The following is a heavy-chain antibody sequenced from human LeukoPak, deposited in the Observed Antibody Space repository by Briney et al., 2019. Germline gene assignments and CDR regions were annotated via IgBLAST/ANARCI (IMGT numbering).Heavy chain of an antibody. CDR1: GYTFTSYG. J-gene: IGHJ3*02. CDR3: ARDLQAITMIVVVTSDDAFDI. V-gene: IGHV1-18*01. CDR2: ISAYNGNT. D-gene: IGHD3-22*01. Sequence: GASVKVSCKASGYTFTSYGISWVRQAPGQGLEWMGWISAYNGNTNYAQKLQGRVTMTTDTSTSTAYMELRSLRSDDTAVYYCARDLQAITMIVVVTSDDAFDIWGQGTMVTVSS.